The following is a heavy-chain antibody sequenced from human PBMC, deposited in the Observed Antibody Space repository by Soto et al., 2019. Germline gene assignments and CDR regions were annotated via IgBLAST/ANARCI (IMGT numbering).Heavy chain of an antibody. Sequence: SETLSLTCAVYGGSFSGYYWSWIRQPPGKGLEWIGEINHSGSTNYNPSLKSRVTISVDTSKNQFSLKLSSVTAADTAVYYCARRSAYYDILTGYYRRYYYMDVWGKGTTVTVSS. CDR2: INHSGST. CDR3: ARRSAYYDILTGYYRRYYYMDV. V-gene: IGHV4-34*01. CDR1: GGSFSGYY. D-gene: IGHD3-9*01. J-gene: IGHJ6*03.